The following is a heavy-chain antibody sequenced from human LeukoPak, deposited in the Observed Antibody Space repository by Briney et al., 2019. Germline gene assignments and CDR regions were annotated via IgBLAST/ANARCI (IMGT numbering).Heavy chain of an antibody. CDR3: VLRDSSGYLVD. CDR1: GYSFTNYW. J-gene: IGHJ4*02. D-gene: IGHD3-22*01. CDR2: IYPGGSDT. V-gene: IGHV5-51*01. Sequence: GESLKISCKGSGYSFTNYWIGWVRPMPGKGLEWMGIIYPGGSDTKYSPSFQGQVTISADKSISTAYLQWSSLKASDTAIYYCVLRDSSGYLVDWGQGTLVTVSS.